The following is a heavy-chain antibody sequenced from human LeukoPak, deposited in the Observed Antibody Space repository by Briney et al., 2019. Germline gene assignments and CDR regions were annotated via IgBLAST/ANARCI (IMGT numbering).Heavy chain of an antibody. CDR2: IKPNSGVT. Sequence: GASVKVSCKTSGYTFATYFMHWVRQAPGQGLEWMGYIKPNSGVTNYAQKFQGRVTMTWDTSISTAYIELSGLTSDDTAIYYCARPTYCGSDCYFNFDYWGQGTLVTVSS. J-gene: IGHJ4*02. CDR3: ARPTYCGSDCYFNFDY. D-gene: IGHD2-21*02. CDR1: GYTFATYF. V-gene: IGHV1-2*02.